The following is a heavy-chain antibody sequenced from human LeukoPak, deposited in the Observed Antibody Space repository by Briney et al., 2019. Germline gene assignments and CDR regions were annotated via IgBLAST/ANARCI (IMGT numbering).Heavy chain of an antibody. D-gene: IGHD6-6*01. Sequence: GGSLRLSCAASGFTFSSYSMNWVRQAPGKGLEWVSSISSSSSYIYYADSVKGRFTISRDNAKNSLYLQMNSLRAEDTAVYYCARRDSSSRGAFDIWGQGTMVTVSS. CDR2: ISSSSSYI. CDR3: ARRDSSSRGAFDI. V-gene: IGHV3-21*01. CDR1: GFTFSSYS. J-gene: IGHJ3*02.